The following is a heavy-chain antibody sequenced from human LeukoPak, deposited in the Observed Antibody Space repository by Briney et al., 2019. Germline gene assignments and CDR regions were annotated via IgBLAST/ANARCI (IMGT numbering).Heavy chain of an antibody. CDR2: ITGSGGNT. J-gene: IGHJ4*02. CDR3: AKWGDYDVLTGYYVSDY. D-gene: IGHD3-9*01. Sequence: RGGSLRLSCAASGFAFSNYAVSWGRQAPGKGLEWVSAITGSGGNTYYADSVKGRFTISRDNSKNTVFLQMNSLRAEDTAVYYCAKWGDYDVLTGYYVSDYWGQGTLVTVSS. CDR1: GFAFSNYA. V-gene: IGHV3-23*01.